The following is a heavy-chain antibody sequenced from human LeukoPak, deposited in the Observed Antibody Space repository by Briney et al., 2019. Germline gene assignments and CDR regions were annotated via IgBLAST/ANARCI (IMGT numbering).Heavy chain of an antibody. CDR3: ARGGLYGSGRPYFDY. V-gene: IGHV4-34*01. Sequence: SETLSLICAVYGGSFSGYYWRWMRQPPGKGLEWIGEINHSGSTNYNPSLKSRVTISVDKSNNQFSLKLSSVTAADTAVYYCARGGLYGSGRPYFDYWGQGTLATVSS. D-gene: IGHD3-10*01. CDR1: GGSFSGYY. J-gene: IGHJ4*02. CDR2: INHSGST.